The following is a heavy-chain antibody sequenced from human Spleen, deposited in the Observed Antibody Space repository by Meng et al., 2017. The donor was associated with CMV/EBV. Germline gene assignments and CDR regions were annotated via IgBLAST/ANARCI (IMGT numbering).Heavy chain of an antibody. V-gene: IGHV3-30-3*01. CDR2: ISYDGSNK. CDR3: ASRLVGPAATGDY. CDR1: GFTFSSYA. D-gene: IGHD2-2*01. J-gene: IGHJ4*02. Sequence: LQLVASWGGGVQPGRSLRLSCAASGFTFSSYAMHWVRQAPGKGLEWVAVISYDGSNKYYADSVKGRFTISRDNSKNTLYLQMNSLRAEDTAVYYCASRLVGPAATGDYWGQGTLVTVSS.